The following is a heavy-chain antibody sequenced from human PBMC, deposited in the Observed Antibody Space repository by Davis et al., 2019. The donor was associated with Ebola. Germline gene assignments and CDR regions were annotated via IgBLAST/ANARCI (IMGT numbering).Heavy chain of an antibody. CDR3: AKSARGDTSDV. CDR1: GGTFSSNT. Sequence: SVKVSCKASGGTFSSNTFSWVRQAPGQGLEWMGRIIPLPGIPNYAQKFQGRVTITADKSTSTTYMEMSGLRSDDTAVYYCAKSARGDTSDVWGQGTMVTVSS. V-gene: IGHV1-69*02. D-gene: IGHD6-25*01. CDR2: IIPLPGIP. J-gene: IGHJ3*01.